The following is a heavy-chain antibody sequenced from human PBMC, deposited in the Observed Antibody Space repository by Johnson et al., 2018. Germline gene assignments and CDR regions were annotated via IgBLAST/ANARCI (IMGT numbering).Heavy chain of an antibody. Sequence: QVQLVESGGGVVQPGRSLRLSCAASGFTFSSYGMHWVRLAPGKGLEWVAVIWFDGSNKYYADSVKGRFTISKDNSKNTLYLQMNSLRAEDTAVHYCAREDDAFDIGGQGTMVTVSS. CDR1: GFTFSSYG. J-gene: IGHJ3*02. V-gene: IGHV3-33*01. CDR2: IWFDGSNK. CDR3: AREDDAFDI.